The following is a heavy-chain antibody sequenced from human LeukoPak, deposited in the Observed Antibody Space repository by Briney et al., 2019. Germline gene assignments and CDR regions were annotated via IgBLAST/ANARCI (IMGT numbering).Heavy chain of an antibody. CDR2: IYDDETT. D-gene: IGHD3-22*01. Sequence: GGSLRLSCAASGFTVNNNYMIWVRQAPGKGLEWVSVIYDDETTYYADSVKGRFGISRDNSKNTLYLQMDTLRAEDTAVYYCARREINGYYLSWGQGTLVAVSS. CDR3: ARREINGYYLS. V-gene: IGHV3-53*01. J-gene: IGHJ5*02. CDR1: GFTVNNNY.